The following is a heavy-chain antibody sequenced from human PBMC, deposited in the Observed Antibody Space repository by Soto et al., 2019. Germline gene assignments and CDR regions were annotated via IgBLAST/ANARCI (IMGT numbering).Heavy chain of an antibody. CDR2: MNPNSGNT. V-gene: IGHV1-8*01. CDR3: ARGGYCTNGVCYFGWFVP. D-gene: IGHD2-8*01. J-gene: IGHJ5*02. CDR1: GYTFTSYD. Sequence: QVQLVQSGAEVKKPGASVKVSCKASGYTFTSYDINWVRQATGQGLEWMGWMNPNSGNTGYAQKFQGRVTMTRNTSISTAYMELSSLRSEDTAVYYCARGGYCTNGVCYFGWFVPWGQGTLVTVSS.